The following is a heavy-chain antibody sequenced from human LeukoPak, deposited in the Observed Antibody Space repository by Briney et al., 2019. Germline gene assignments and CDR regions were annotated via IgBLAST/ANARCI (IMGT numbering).Heavy chain of an antibody. V-gene: IGHV5-51*01. D-gene: IGHD2-15*01. Sequence: GESLKISCKASGYRFTSYWIGWMRQMPGKGLEWMGIIYPGDSDTRYSPSFQGQVTISADKSINTAYLQWNSLKASDTAMYYCARFVGACSGGSCYSDYWGQGTLVTVSS. CDR2: IYPGDSDT. J-gene: IGHJ4*02. CDR3: ARFVGACSGGSCYSDY. CDR1: GYRFTSYW.